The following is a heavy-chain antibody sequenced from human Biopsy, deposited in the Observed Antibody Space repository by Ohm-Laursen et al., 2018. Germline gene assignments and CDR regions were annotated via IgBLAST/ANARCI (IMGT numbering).Heavy chain of an antibody. CDR2: ITADNT. D-gene: IGHD2-21*02. J-gene: IGHJ3*01. CDR3: ARAFGGAYYSYAFDL. Sequence: VPSVKVSCKASGYTFYSYGITWVRQAPGQGLEWMGWITADNTNSAQKFQGRLTMTTDISTSTAYMDLKGLRSDDTAIYYCARAFGGAYYSYAFDLWGQGTLVTVSS. V-gene: IGHV1-18*01. CDR1: GYTFYSYG.